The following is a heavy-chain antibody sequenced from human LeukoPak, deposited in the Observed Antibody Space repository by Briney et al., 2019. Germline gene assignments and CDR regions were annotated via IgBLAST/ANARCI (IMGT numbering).Heavy chain of an antibody. CDR2: IYSRGGT. J-gene: IGHJ4*02. CDR1: GFTVSSNY. V-gene: IGHV3-53*01. Sequence: GGSLRLSCAASGFTVSSNYMSWVRQAPGKRLEWVSVIYSRGGTYYADSVKGRFTISRDNSNNMLYLQMNSLRAEDTAVYYCARSSENWGQGTLVTVSS. CDR3: ARSSEN.